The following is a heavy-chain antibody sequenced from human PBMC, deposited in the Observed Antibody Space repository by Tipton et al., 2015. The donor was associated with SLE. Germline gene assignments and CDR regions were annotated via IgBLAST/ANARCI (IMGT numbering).Heavy chain of an antibody. D-gene: IGHD1-26*01. J-gene: IGHJ6*02. CDR2: IYYTGDT. CDR3: ARLSGSEPAV. CDR1: GGSITNYY. V-gene: IGHV4-59*08. Sequence: TLSLTCTISGGSITNYYWHWLRQSPGKGLEWIGYIYYTGDTNYNPSLKSRVTISADTSKNQISLMLSSVTAADTAVYYCARLSGSEPAVWGQGTTVTVSS.